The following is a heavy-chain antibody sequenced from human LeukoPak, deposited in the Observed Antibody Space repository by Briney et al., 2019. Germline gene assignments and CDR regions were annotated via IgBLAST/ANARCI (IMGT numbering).Heavy chain of an antibody. Sequence: ETLSLTCAVYGGSFSGYYWSWIRQAPGKGLEWVALIYSGGTTNYADSVKGRFTISRDNSKNTLYLQMTNVRVEDTAVYYCARDPPGIAASVSGGWGQGTLVTVSS. J-gene: IGHJ4*02. CDR3: ARDPPGIAASVSGG. CDR1: GGSFSGYY. CDR2: IYSGGTT. V-gene: IGHV3-53*01. D-gene: IGHD6-13*01.